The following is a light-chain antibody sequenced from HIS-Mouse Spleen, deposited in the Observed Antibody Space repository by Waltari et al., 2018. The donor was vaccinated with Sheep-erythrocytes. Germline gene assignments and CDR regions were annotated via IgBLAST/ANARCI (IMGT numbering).Light chain of an antibody. CDR2: DVS. CDR3: CSYAGSYTWV. Sequence: QSALTQPASVSGSPGQSVTISCTGTSSDVGGYNYVSWYQQHPGKAPKLMIYDVSKRPSWVPDRFSGSKSGNTASLTISGLQAEDEADYYCCSYAGSYTWVFGGGTKLTVL. CDR1: SSDVGGYNY. J-gene: IGLJ3*02. V-gene: IGLV2-11*01.